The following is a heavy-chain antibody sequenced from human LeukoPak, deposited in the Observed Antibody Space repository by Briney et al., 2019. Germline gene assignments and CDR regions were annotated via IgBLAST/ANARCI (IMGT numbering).Heavy chain of an antibody. Sequence: GGSLRLSCAASGFTFSDYYMSWIRQAPGKGLEWVSYISSSGSTIYYADSVKGRFTISRDNAKNSLYLQMNSLRAEDTAVYYCARSRTVTTLLSAYFDYWGQGTLVTVSS. CDR2: ISSSGSTI. D-gene: IGHD4-17*01. V-gene: IGHV3-11*04. CDR1: GFTFSDYY. CDR3: ARSRTVTTLLSAYFDY. J-gene: IGHJ4*02.